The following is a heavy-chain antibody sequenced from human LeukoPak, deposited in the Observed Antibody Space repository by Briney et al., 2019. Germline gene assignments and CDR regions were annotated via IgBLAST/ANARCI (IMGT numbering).Heavy chain of an antibody. J-gene: IGHJ4*02. V-gene: IGHV4-34*01. Sequence: SETLSLTCAVYGGSFSGYYWSWIRQPPGKGLEWIGEINHSGSTNYNPSLKSRVTISVDTSKNQFPLKLSSVTAADTAVYYCARGRSEWLVPRYFDYWGQGTLVTVSS. D-gene: IGHD6-19*01. CDR1: GGSFSGYY. CDR3: ARGRSEWLVPRYFDY. CDR2: INHSGST.